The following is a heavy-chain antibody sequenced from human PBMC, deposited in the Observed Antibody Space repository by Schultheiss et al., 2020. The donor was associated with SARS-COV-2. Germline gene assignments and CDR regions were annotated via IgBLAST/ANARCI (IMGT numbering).Heavy chain of an antibody. J-gene: IGHJ4*02. CDR2: INHSGST. V-gene: IGHV4-39*07. Sequence: SETLSLTCSVSGGSIIRSNQYGGWIRQSPGKGLEWIGEINHSGSTNYNPSLKSRVTISVDTSKNQFSLKLSSVTAADTAVYYCARWIVVPTAQIDYWGQGTL. D-gene: IGHD2-2*01. CDR3: ARWIVVPTAQIDY. CDR1: GGSIIRSNQ.